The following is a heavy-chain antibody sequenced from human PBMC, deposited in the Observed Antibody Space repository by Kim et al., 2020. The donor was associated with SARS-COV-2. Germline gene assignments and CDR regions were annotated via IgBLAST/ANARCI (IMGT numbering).Heavy chain of an antibody. D-gene: IGHD3-3*01. CDR3: TTEIRGVVIGGYYYYMDV. J-gene: IGHJ6*03. V-gene: IGHV3-15*01. Sequence: VKGRFTISRDDSKNTLYLQMNSLKTEDTAVYYCTTEIRGVVIGGYYYYMDVWGKGTTVTVSS.